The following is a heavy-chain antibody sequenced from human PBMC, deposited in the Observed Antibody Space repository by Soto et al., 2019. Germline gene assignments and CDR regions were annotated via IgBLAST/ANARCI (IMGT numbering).Heavy chain of an antibody. J-gene: IGHJ4*02. CDR2: INPNSSGT. Sequence: ASVKVSCKTSGYRFTDYYVHWLRQAPGQGLEWMGWINPNSSGTNYAQKFQGRVTMTRDTFISTAYXELWRLRSDDTALYYCARPYDTTGRAFYFHHWGQGTLVTASS. V-gene: IGHV1-2*02. CDR1: GYRFTDYY. CDR3: ARPYDTTGRAFYFHH. D-gene: IGHD3-22*01.